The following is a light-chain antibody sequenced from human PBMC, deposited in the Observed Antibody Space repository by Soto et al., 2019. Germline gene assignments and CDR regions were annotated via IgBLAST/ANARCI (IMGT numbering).Light chain of an antibody. CDR1: SSDVGGYNY. J-gene: IGLJ2*01. CDR2: EVT. V-gene: IGLV2-8*01. CDR3: TSYAGSNNL. Sequence: QSALTQPPSASGSPGQSVTISCTGTSSDVGGYNYVSWYQQHPGKAPKLMIYEVTKRPSGVPDGFSGSKSGNTASLTVSGLQAEDEADYYCTSYAGSNNLFGGGTKVTVL.